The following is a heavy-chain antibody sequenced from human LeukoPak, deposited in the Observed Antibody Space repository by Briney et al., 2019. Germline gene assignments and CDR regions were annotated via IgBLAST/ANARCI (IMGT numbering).Heavy chain of an antibody. CDR1: GFTFSSYA. J-gene: IGHJ4*02. D-gene: IGHD3-22*01. V-gene: IGHV3-23*01. CDR3: AKVGYYYASSGYYHAFDY. CDR2: ISGSGGST. Sequence: PGGSLRLSCAASGFTFSSYAMSWVRQAPGKGLEGVSAISGSGGSTYYADSVKGRFTISRDNSKNTLYLQMNSLRAEATAVYYCAKVGYYYASSGYYHAFDYWGQGTLVTVSS.